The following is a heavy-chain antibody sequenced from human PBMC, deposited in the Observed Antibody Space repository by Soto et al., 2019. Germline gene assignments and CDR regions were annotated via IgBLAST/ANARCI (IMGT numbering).Heavy chain of an antibody. J-gene: IGHJ6*02. Sequence: ASVKVSCKASGYTFTSYGISWVRQAPGQGLEWMGWISAYNGNTNYAQKLQGRVTMTTDTSTSTAYMELRSLRSDDTAVYYCATGGGLIAAAGSWYYYYGMDVWGQGTTVTVSS. CDR2: ISAYNGNT. CDR3: ATGGGLIAAAGSWYYYYGMDV. CDR1: GYTFTSYG. V-gene: IGHV1-18*04. D-gene: IGHD6-13*01.